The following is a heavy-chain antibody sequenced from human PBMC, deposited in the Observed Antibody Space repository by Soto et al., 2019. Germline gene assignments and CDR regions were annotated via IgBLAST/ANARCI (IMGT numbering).Heavy chain of an antibody. V-gene: IGHV1-2*04. Sequence: ASVKVSCKASGYTFTGYYMHWVRQAPGQGLEWMGWINPNSGGTNYAQKFQGWVTMTRDTSISTAYMELSRLRSDDTAVYYCARDLGYGDYVTTVPGRLRLSTDALDIWGQGTTVTGSS. CDR3: ARDLGYGDYVTTVPGRLRLSTDALDI. J-gene: IGHJ3*02. CDR2: INPNSGGT. D-gene: IGHD4-17*01. CDR1: GYTFTGYY.